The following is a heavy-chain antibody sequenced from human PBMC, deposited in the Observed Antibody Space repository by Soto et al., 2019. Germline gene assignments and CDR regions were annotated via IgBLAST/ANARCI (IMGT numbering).Heavy chain of an antibody. D-gene: IGHD3-10*01. CDR3: AREWALPKSMVRGRGHFDY. J-gene: IGHJ4*02. CDR2: IWYDGSNK. CDR1: GFTFSSYG. V-gene: IGHV3-33*01. Sequence: GGSLRLSCAASGFTFSSYGMHWVRQAPGKGLEWVAVIWYDGSNKYYADSVKGRFTISRDNSKNTLYLQMNSLRAEDTAVYYCAREWALPKSMVRGRGHFDYWGQGTLVTVSS.